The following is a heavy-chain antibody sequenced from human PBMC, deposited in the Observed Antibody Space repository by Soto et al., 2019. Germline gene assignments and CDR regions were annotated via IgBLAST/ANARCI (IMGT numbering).Heavy chain of an antibody. Sequence: GGSLRLSCAASGFTFSSYGMHWVRQAPGKGLEWVAVISYDGSNKYYADSMKGRFTISRDNSKNTLYLQMNSLRAEDTAVYYCAKDRGIAVAGRYDAFDIWGQGTMVTVSS. D-gene: IGHD6-19*01. J-gene: IGHJ3*02. CDR1: GFTFSSYG. CDR2: ISYDGSNK. CDR3: AKDRGIAVAGRYDAFDI. V-gene: IGHV3-30*18.